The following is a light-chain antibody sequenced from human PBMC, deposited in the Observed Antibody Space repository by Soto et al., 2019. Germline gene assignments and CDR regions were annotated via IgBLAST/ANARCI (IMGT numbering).Light chain of an antibody. Sequence: DIVLTQSPLSLPVTPGEPASISCRSSQSLLHSNGYKYLDWYLQKPGQSPQLLIYLGSNRASGVPDRFSGSGSGTDFTLKISRVEAEDVGVYYCMQGLQSRTFGQGTKVEIK. CDR2: LGS. CDR1: QSLLHSNGYKY. CDR3: MQGLQSRT. J-gene: IGKJ1*01. V-gene: IGKV2-28*01.